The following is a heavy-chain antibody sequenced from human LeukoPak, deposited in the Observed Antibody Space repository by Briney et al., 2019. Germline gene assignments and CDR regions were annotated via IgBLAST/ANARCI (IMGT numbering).Heavy chain of an antibody. V-gene: IGHV3-66*01. CDR2: IYSGGST. D-gene: IGHD2-21*01. Sequence: GGSLRLSCAASGFTVSNNYMSWVRQAPGKGLEWVSVIYSGGSTNYADSVKGRFTISRDESKNTLYLQMNGLRAEDTAVYYCAREPGPNGGGYWGLGTLVTVSS. CDR3: AREPGPNGGGY. J-gene: IGHJ4*02. CDR1: GFTVSNNY.